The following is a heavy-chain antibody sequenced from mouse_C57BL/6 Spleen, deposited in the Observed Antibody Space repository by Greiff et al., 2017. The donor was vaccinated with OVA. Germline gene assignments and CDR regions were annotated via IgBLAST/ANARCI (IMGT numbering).Heavy chain of an antibody. CDR3: AREETRSYYAMDY. J-gene: IGHJ4*01. CDR1: GYAFTNYL. V-gene: IGHV1-54*01. CDR2: INPGSGGT. D-gene: IGHD2-13*01. Sequence: QVQLKQSGAELVRPGTSVKVSCKASGYAFTNYLIEWVKQRPGQGLEWIGVINPGSGGTNYNEKFKGKATLTAEKSSSTAYMQLSSLTSEDSAVYFCAREETRSYYAMDYWGQGTSVTVSS.